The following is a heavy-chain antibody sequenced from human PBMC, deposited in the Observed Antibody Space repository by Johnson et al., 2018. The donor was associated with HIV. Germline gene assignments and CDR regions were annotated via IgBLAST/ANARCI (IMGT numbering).Heavy chain of an antibody. CDR3: ARRCSSSSCSHGAFDI. D-gene: IGHD2-2*01. J-gene: IGHJ3*02. Sequence: VQLVESGGGLVQPGGSLRLSCAASGFTVSSNYMSWVRQAPGKGLEWVSGINWNGDSTAYADPVKGRCTISRDNAKNSLYVQMNSLRAEDTAMYYCARRCSSSSCSHGAFDIWGQGTMVTVSS. V-gene: IGHV3-20*04. CDR2: INWNGDST. CDR1: GFTVSSNY.